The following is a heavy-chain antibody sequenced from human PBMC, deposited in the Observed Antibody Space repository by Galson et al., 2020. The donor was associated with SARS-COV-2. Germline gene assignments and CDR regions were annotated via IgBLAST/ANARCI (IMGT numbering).Heavy chain of an antibody. CDR3: GRSRGGYSHLDD. V-gene: IGHV2-70*01. D-gene: IGHD6-13*01. J-gene: IGHJ4*02. CDR2: IDWDDDK. Sequence: SGPTLVNPTQTLTLTCTLSGLSLTTTAVSVSWIRQPPGRALEWVALIDWDDDKYYSTSLKTRHTISKDTSKNQVVLRMTNMDPVDTATYYWGRSRGGYSHLDDWGQGTLGTVSS. CDR1: GLSLTTTAVS.